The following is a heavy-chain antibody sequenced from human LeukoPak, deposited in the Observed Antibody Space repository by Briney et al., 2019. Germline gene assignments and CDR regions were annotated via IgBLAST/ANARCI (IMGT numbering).Heavy chain of an antibody. CDR2: IIPIFGTA. CDR1: GGTFSSYA. J-gene: IGHJ6*04. V-gene: IGHV1-69*06. Sequence: ASVKVSCKASGGTFSSYAISWVRQAPGQGLEWMGGIIPIFGTANYAQKFQSRVTITADKSTSTAYMELSSLRSEDTAVYYCARDLATMVRGVKIYGMDVWGKGTTVTVSS. CDR3: ARDLATMVRGVKIYGMDV. D-gene: IGHD3-10*01.